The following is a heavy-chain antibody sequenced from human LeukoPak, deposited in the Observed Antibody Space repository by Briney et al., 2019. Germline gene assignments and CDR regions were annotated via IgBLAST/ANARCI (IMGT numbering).Heavy chain of an antibody. D-gene: IGHD6-13*01. V-gene: IGHV3-21*01. CDR2: ISTGGDNR. CDR3: ARVGIAAAGTKFDY. CDR1: GFTFSRYA. J-gene: IGHJ4*02. Sequence: GGSLRLSCAASGFTFSRYAMNWVRQAPGKGLEWVSYISTGGDNRFYADSLKGRFTVSRDNAKNSLYLQMNSLRAEDTAVYYCARVGIAAAGTKFDYWGQGTLVTVSS.